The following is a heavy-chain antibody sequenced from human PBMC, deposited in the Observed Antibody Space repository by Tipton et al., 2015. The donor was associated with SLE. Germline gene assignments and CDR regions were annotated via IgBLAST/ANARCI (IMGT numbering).Heavy chain of an antibody. Sequence: TLSLTCTVSGGSISTSSYCWGWIRQPPGKGLEWIGSIYYSGSTYYNPSLKSRVTVSIDTSENQFSLKLSSVTAADTAVYYCARRTRRNWFDPWGQGTLVTVSS. J-gene: IGHJ5*02. CDR1: GGSISTSSYC. CDR2: IYYSGST. CDR3: ARRTRRNWFDP. V-gene: IGHV4-39*07.